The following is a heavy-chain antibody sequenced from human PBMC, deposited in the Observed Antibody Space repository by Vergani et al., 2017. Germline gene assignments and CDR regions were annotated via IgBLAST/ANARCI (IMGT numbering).Heavy chain of an antibody. CDR3: ASPSIFGVTDY. CDR2: ISSSSSYI. V-gene: IGHV3-21*01. D-gene: IGHD3-3*01. J-gene: IGHJ4*02. Sequence: EVQLVESGGGLVTPGGSLRLSCAASGFTFSSYSMNWVRQAPGKGLEWVSSISSSSSYIYYADSVKGRFTISRDNAKNSLYLQMNSLRAEDTAVYYCASPSIFGVTDYWGQGTLVTVSS. CDR1: GFTFSSYS.